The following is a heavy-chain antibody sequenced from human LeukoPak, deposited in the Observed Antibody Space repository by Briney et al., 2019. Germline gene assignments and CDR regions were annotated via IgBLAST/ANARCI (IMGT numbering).Heavy chain of an antibody. CDR3: ARDLRYFDWSDLIGYMDV. CDR1: GFTFSSYG. V-gene: IGHV3-30*03. Sequence: GGSLRLSCAASGFTFSSYGMHWVRQAPGKGLEWVAVISYDGSNKYYADSVKGRFTISRDNSKNTLYLQMNSLRAEDTAVYYCARDLRYFDWSDLIGYMDVWGKGTTVTVSS. J-gene: IGHJ6*03. CDR2: ISYDGSNK. D-gene: IGHD3-9*01.